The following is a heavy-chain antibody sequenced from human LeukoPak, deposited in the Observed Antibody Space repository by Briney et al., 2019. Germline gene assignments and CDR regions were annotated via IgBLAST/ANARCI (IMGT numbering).Heavy chain of an antibody. Sequence: GGSLRLSCTASGFTVSSNYMSWVRQAPGKGLEWVSVMYSGGSTNYADSVKGRFTISRDNSKNTVYLQMNSLRAKDTAVYYCARDAWGASYWGQGTLVTVSS. D-gene: IGHD4/OR15-4a*01. J-gene: IGHJ4*02. CDR1: GFTVSSNY. V-gene: IGHV3-53*01. CDR2: MYSGGST. CDR3: ARDAWGASY.